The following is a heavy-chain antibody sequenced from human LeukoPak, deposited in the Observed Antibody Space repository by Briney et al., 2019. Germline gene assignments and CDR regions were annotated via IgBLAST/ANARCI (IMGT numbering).Heavy chain of an antibody. J-gene: IGHJ6*02. CDR3: ATYTHWVAGDV. Sequence: GGALRHSCAASGFTFSDSWISWVRQAPGKGLEWVANMNQDGSAKGYVDSVKGRFTISRDNARNSLYLQMSSLRPEDTAVYYCATYTHWVAGDVWGQGTTVTVSS. D-gene: IGHD3-16*01. CDR2: MNQDGSAK. CDR1: GFTFSDSW. V-gene: IGHV3-7*01.